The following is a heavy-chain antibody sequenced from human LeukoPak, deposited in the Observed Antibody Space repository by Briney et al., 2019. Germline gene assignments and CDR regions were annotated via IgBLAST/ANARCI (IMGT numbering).Heavy chain of an antibody. CDR2: IYYSGST. CDR1: GGSISSYY. CDR3: ARGTSIFGYFFDY. Sequence: PSETLSLTCTVSGGSISSYYWSWIRQPPGKGLEWIGYIYYSGSTNYNPSLKSRVTISVDTSKNQFSLKLSSVTAADTAVYYCARGTSIFGYFFDYWGQGTLVTVSS. D-gene: IGHD3-10*01. V-gene: IGHV4-59*01. J-gene: IGHJ4*02.